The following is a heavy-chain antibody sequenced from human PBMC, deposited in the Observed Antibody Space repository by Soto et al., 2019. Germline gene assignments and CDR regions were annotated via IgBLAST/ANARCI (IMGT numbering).Heavy chain of an antibody. D-gene: IGHD3-3*01. CDR2: ITWNGGNT. J-gene: IGHJ6*02. CDR3: ARETLSFGSALDV. CDR1: GFRFDDYN. Sequence: PGGSLRLSCGASGFRFDDYNMHRVRQAPGKGLEWVSLITWNGGNTYYADSVKGRFTISRDGTTQSVFLQMTSLKREDTGLYYCARETLSFGSALDVWGQGTTVT. V-gene: IGHV3-43*01.